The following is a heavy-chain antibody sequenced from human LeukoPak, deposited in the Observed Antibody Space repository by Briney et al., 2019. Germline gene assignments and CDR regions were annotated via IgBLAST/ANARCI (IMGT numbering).Heavy chain of an antibody. J-gene: IGHJ4*02. CDR2: MNPNSGNT. CDR3: ARGLTKSNSGRFHY. Sequence: ASVKVSCKASGYTFTSYDINWVRQATGQGLERMGWMNPNSGNTGYAQKFQGRVTMTRNTSISTAYMELSSLRSEDTAVYYCARGLTKSNSGRFHYWGQGTLVTVSS. D-gene: IGHD1-26*01. CDR1: GYTFTSYD. V-gene: IGHV1-8*01.